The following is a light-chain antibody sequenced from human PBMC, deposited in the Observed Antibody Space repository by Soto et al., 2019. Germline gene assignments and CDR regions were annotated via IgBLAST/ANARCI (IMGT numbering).Light chain of an antibody. V-gene: IGLV2-23*01. CDR1: SSDVGSYNL. CDR2: EGN. CDR3: CSYAGTNTFV. Sequence: QSALTQPASVSGSPGQSITISCTRTSSDVGSYNLVSWYQQHPGKAPKLMIYEGNKRPSGVSNRFSGSKSANTASLTISGLQTEDEADYHCCSYAGTNTFVFGTGTKLTVL. J-gene: IGLJ1*01.